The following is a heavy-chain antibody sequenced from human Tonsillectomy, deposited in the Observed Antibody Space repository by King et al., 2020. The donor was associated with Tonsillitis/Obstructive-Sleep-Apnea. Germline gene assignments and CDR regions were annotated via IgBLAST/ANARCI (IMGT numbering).Heavy chain of an antibody. CDR1: GFSVSFNY. CDR3: AGDPTSGTAWGH. J-gene: IGHJ4*02. CDR2: IYTADDRT. V-gene: IGHV3-53*01. D-gene: IGHD3-10*01. Sequence: VQLVESGGGLIQPGGSLRLSCAASGFSVSFNYMAWVRQAPGKGLEWVSSIYTADDRTDYADSVKDRFTISRDNSENTLFLQMHSLRVEDTAMYYCAGDPTSGTAWGHWGQGTLVTVSS.